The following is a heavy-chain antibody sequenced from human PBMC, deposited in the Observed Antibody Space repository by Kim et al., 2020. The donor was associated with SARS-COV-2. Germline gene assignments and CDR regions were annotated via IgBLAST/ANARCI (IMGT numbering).Heavy chain of an antibody. V-gene: IGHV4-39*01. CDR3: ARHGAVTSFVFDP. D-gene: IGHD6-19*01. Sequence: SETLSLTCSVSGGSMSSRSYYWGLIRQPPGKGLEWIGSVYYSGSTYYNPSLKSRVTISVDTSKNQFSLKLSSVTAADTAVYYCARHGAVTSFVFDPWGQGTLVTVSS. J-gene: IGHJ5*02. CDR2: VYYSGST. CDR1: GGSMSSRSYY.